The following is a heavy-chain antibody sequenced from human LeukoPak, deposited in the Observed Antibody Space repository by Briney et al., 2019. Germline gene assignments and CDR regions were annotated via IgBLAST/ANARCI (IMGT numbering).Heavy chain of an antibody. CDR3: ARQPLYSSSWYDY. Sequence: SETLSLTCTVSGGSISSYYWSWIRQPPGKGLEWIGYIYTSGSTNYNPSLKSRVTISVDTSKNQFSLKLSPVTAADTAVYYCARQPLYSSSWYDYWGQGTLVTVSS. CDR2: IYTSGST. V-gene: IGHV4-4*09. CDR1: GGSISSYY. D-gene: IGHD6-13*01. J-gene: IGHJ4*02.